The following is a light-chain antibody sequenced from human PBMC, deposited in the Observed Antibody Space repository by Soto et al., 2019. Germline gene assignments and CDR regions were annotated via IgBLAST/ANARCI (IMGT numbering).Light chain of an antibody. V-gene: IGLV2-14*01. J-gene: IGLJ2*01. CDR3: SQYTSSSTLVV. CDR1: SSDVGGSKY. CDR2: DVS. Sequence: QSVLTQPASVSGSPGQSITISCTGTSSDVGGSKYVSWYQQHPGKAPKLMIYDVSNRPSGVSNRFSGSKSGNTASLTISGLQASDEDDDSYSQYTSSSTLVVFGGGTKLTVL.